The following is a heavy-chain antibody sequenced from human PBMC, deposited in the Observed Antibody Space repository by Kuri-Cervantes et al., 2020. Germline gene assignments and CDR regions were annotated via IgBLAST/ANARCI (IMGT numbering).Heavy chain of an antibody. J-gene: IGHJ1*01. V-gene: IGHV1-8*01. CDR3: ARVPRESGAR. CDR1: GYTFKSYD. CDR2: MNPNSGHT. D-gene: IGHD3-10*01. Sequence: ASVKVSCKASGYTFKSYDINWVRQATGQGLEWMGYMNPNSGHTGYARKFQGRITMTSDTSISTAYMELSSLKSDDTAVYYCARVPRESGARWGQGTLVTVSS.